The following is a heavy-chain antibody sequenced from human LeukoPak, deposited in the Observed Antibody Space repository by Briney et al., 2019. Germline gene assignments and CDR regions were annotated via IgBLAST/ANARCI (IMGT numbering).Heavy chain of an antibody. CDR3: AKDGDYYDRFDY. CDR2: ISWNSGSI. V-gene: IGHV3-9*01. D-gene: IGHD3-22*01. CDR1: GFTFDDYA. J-gene: IGHJ4*02. Sequence: PGRSLRLSCAASGFTFDDYAMHWVRQAPGKGLEWVSGISWNSGSIGYADSVKGRFTISRDNAKNSLYLQMNSLRAEDTALYYCAKDGDYYDRFDYWGQGTLVTVSS.